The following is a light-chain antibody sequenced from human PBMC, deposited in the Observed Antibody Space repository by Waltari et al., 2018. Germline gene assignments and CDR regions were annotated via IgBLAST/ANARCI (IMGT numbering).Light chain of an antibody. CDR2: GNH. CDR1: NSNIGNNH. CDR3: AVWDDSLSAVV. Sequence: QSVLTQPPSASETPGQRITISCSGINSNIGNNHVSWYQPLPGTTPKLLSYGNHQRPSGVPDRFSGSKSGASASLAISGLRSEDEADYYCAVWDDSLSAVVFGGGTKLTV. J-gene: IGLJ2*01. V-gene: IGLV1-47*01.